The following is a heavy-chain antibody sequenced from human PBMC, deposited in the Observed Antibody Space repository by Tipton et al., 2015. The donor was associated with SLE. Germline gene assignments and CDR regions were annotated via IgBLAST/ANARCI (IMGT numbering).Heavy chain of an antibody. V-gene: IGHV3-9*01. D-gene: IGHD2-15*01. J-gene: IGHJ4*02. CDR2: ISWNSDDI. CDR3: AKDMGCLGAKTTLEY. Sequence: SLRLSCAASGFSLDESAMHWVRQAPGKGLAWVSGISWNSDDIHYADSVKGRFTISRDNTKNSLFLQMNSLRAEDTAFYYCAKDMGCLGAKTTLEYWGQGTLVTVSS. CDR1: GFSLDESA.